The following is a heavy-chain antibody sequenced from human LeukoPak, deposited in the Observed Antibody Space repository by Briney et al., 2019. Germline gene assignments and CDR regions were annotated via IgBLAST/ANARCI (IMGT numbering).Heavy chain of an antibody. Sequence: AGGSLRLSCAASGFTFSNFWMHWVRRAPEKGLVWVSRIHSDGSSTSYADSVKGRFTISRDNAKNTLYLQMNSLRAEDTAVYYCASGQFWSGYYYDYWGQGTLVTVSS. J-gene: IGHJ4*02. D-gene: IGHD3-3*01. CDR3: ASGQFWSGYYYDY. CDR1: GFTFSNFW. CDR2: IHSDGSST. V-gene: IGHV3-74*01.